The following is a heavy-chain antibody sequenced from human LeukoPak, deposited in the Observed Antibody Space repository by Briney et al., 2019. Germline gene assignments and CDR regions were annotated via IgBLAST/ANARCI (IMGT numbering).Heavy chain of an antibody. V-gene: IGHV3-30-3*01. Sequence: PGGSLRLSCAASGFTFSSYAMHWVRQAPGKGLEWVAVISYDGSNKYYADSVKGRFTISRDNSKNTLYLQMNSLRAEDTAVYYCARDLVLWFGESYLFDYWGQGTLVTVSS. J-gene: IGHJ4*02. CDR2: ISYDGSNK. CDR1: GFTFSSYA. D-gene: IGHD3-10*01. CDR3: ARDLVLWFGESYLFDY.